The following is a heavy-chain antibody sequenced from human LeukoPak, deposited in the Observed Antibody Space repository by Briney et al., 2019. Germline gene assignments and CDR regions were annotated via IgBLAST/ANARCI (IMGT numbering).Heavy chain of an antibody. J-gene: IGHJ4*02. D-gene: IGHD6-6*01. CDR2: IYYSGNT. CDR1: GGSISSGGYY. Sequence: SETLSLTCTVSGGSISSGGYYWSWIRQHPGKGLEWIGYIYYSGNTYYNPSLKSRVTISVDTSKNQFSLKLSSVTAADAAVYYCASRAGSYYFDYWGQGTLVTVSS. V-gene: IGHV4-31*03. CDR3: ASRAGSYYFDY.